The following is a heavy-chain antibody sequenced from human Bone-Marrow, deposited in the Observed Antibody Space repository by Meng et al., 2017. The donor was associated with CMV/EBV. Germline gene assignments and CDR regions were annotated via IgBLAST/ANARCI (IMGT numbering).Heavy chain of an antibody. CDR2: INHSGST. CDR3: ARAPNGTSERPFDY. D-gene: IGHD1-26*01. CDR1: GGSFSGYY. Sequence: SETLSFTCAVYGGSFSGYYWSWIRQPPGKGLEWIGEINHSGSTNYNPSLKSRVTTSVDTSKKQFLLKLSSVTAADTAVYYCARAPNGTSERPFDYWGPGTLVTVSS. J-gene: IGHJ4*02. V-gene: IGHV4-34*01.